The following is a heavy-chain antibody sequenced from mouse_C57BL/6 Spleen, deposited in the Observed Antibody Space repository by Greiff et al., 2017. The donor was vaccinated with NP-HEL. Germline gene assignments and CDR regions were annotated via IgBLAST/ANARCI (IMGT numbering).Heavy chain of an antibody. CDR2: INPNNGGT. V-gene: IGHV1-22*01. D-gene: IGHD1-1*01. CDR3: ARWAYGNEDY. Sequence: VHVKQSGPELVKPGASVKMSCKASGYTFTDYNMHWVKQSHGKSLEWIGYINPNNGGTSYNQKFKGKATLTVNKSSSTAYMELRSLTSEDSAVYYCARWAYGNEDYWGQGTTLTVSS. CDR1: GYTFTDYN. J-gene: IGHJ2*01.